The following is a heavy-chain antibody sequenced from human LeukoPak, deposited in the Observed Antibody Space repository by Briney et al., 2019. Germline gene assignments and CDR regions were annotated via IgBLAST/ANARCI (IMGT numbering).Heavy chain of an antibody. CDR3: TADVPDYPQQIDY. D-gene: IGHD2-2*01. J-gene: IGHJ4*02. V-gene: IGHV3-15*01. CDR1: GFTFNSAW. CDR2: IKSRTDGGTT. Sequence: PGGSLRLSCATSGFTFNSAWMNSVRQAPGKGLECICRIKSRTDGGTTDYAVPVKGRVTISRDDSKDTLYLQMNSLRTEDTAVYYCTADVPDYPQQIDYGGQGALVTVSS.